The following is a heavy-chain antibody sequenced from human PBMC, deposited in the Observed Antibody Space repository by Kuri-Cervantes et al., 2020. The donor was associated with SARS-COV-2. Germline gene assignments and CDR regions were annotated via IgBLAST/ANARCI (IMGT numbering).Heavy chain of an antibody. CDR2: IWYDGSNK. Sequence: GESLKISCAASGFIFSSYGMHWVRQAPGKGLEWVAVIWYDGSNKYYADSVKGRFTISRDNSKNTLYLQMNSLRAEDTAVYYCARALVVTDAFDIWGQGTMVTVSS. CDR1: GFIFSSYG. D-gene: IGHD3-22*01. V-gene: IGHV3-33*01. CDR3: ARALVVTDAFDI. J-gene: IGHJ3*02.